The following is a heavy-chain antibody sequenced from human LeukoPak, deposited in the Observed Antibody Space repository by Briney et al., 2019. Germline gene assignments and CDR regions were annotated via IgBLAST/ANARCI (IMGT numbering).Heavy chain of an antibody. J-gene: IGHJ4*02. V-gene: IGHV3-15*01. CDR2: IKGKSDGGTT. CDR3: TTVFLGAVDY. CDR1: GFTFSNAW. Sequence: GGSLRLSCAVSGFTFSNAWLNWVRQAPGKGLEWVGRIKGKSDGGTTDYAAPVTGRFIISRDDSKNTLYLQMNSLKTEDTAVYYCTTVFLGAVDYWGQGTLVTVSS. D-gene: IGHD1-26*01.